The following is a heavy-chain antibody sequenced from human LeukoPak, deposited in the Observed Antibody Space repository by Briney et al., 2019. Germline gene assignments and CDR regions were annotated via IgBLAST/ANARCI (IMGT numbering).Heavy chain of an antibody. D-gene: IGHD6-19*01. Sequence: GGSLRLSCAASGFTFSSYAMRWVRQAPGKGLEWVAVISYDGSNKYYADSVKGRFTISRDNSKNTLYLHMNSLRAEDTAVYYCAREAGGSGWYSYYYGMDVWGQGTKVTVSS. CDR3: AREAGGSGWYSYYYGMDV. V-gene: IGHV3-30-3*01. J-gene: IGHJ6*02. CDR1: GFTFSSYA. CDR2: ISYDGSNK.